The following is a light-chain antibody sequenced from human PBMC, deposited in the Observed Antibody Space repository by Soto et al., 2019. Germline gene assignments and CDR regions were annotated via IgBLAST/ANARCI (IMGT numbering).Light chain of an antibody. CDR1: QSVSSK. J-gene: IGKJ1*01. V-gene: IGKV3-15*01. CDR2: DVS. CDR3: QQYDKWPGT. Sequence: EIVMTQSPATLSVSPGERATLSCRASQSVSSKLAWFQQNPGQAPRLLMYDVSTRAPGIPARFSGSGSGTDFTLTISSLQSEDFAVYCRQQYDKWPGTFGQGTKVEIK.